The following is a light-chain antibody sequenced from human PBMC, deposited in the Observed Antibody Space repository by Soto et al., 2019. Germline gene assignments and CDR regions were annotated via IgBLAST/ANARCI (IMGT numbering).Light chain of an antibody. J-gene: IGKJ3*01. CDR3: QQSYSAPRFT. V-gene: IGKV1-39*01. Sequence: DIQMTQSPSSLSASVGDRVTITCRASQTINNYLNWYQQKPGKAPKLLIYAASILQSVVPSRFSGSGSGADFTLTISSLQPEDFATYYCQQSYSAPRFTFGPGTNVDVK. CDR1: QTINNY. CDR2: AAS.